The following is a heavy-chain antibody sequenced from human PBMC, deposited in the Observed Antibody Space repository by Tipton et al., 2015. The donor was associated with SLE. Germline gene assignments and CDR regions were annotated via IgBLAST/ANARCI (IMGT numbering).Heavy chain of an antibody. CDR2: ISDGGGT. D-gene: IGHD2-8*01. CDR1: GGSISSNY. Sequence: TLSLTCSVSGGSISSNYWIWIRQPPGKGLEWIGYISDGGGTNHNPSLKSRVTISVDTAKSQFSLRLTSVTAADTAVYYCARRYGTSFDYWDQGTLVTVSS. V-gene: IGHV4-59*08. J-gene: IGHJ4*02. CDR3: ARRYGTSFDY.